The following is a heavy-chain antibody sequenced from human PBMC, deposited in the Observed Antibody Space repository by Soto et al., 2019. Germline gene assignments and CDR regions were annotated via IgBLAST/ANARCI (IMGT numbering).Heavy chain of an antibody. J-gene: IGHJ5*01. CDR3: ARAVGDFWSVDDNWFDS. D-gene: IGHD3-3*01. CDR2: IRSKAFGGTT. Sequence: NPGGSLRLSCTASGFTFGDYAMSWFRQAPGKGLEWVGFIRSKAFGGTTEYAASVKGRFTISGDDSKSSLYLQMNSLRAEDTAVYYCARAVGDFWSVDDNWFDSWGQGTLVTVSS. CDR1: GFTFGDYA. V-gene: IGHV3-49*05.